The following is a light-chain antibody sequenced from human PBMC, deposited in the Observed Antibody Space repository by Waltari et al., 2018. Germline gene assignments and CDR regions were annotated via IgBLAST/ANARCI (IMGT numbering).Light chain of an antibody. CDR1: SSDVGDYNF. Sequence: QSALTQPRSVSGSPGQSVTISCTGISSDVGDYNFVSWYQQHPGKAPKLMIHDVSKRPSGVPDRFSGSKSGNTASLTISGLQAEDDAEYYCCSYVGSHTNWVFGGGTKLTVL. J-gene: IGLJ3*02. CDR2: DVS. CDR3: CSYVGSHTNWV. V-gene: IGLV2-11*01.